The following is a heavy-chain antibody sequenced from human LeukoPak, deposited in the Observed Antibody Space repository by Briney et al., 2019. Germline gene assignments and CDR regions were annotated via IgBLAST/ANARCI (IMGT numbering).Heavy chain of an antibody. V-gene: IGHV2-5*01. CDR3: AHRGYSSSWSFDY. Sequence: TLSLTCTVSGGSISSYYWSWIRQPPGKALEWLALIYWNDDKRYSPSLKSGLTITKDTSKNQVVLTMTNMDPVDTATYYCAHRGYSSSWSFDYWGQGTLVTVSS. D-gene: IGHD6-13*01. CDR2: IYWNDDK. CDR1: GGSISSYYW. J-gene: IGHJ4*02.